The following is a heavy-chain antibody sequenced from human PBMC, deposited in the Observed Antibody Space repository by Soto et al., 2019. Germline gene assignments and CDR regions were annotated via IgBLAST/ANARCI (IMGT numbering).Heavy chain of an antibody. CDR1: GGSINSYY. CDR3: AAGVFISSRPHYFDY. CDR2: IYYSGST. Sequence: SETMSLTCTVSGGSINSYYGSWIRQHPGKGLEWIGYIYYSGSTNYNPSLKSRVTISVDTSKNQFSLKLSPVTAADTAVYYCAAGVFISSRPHYFDYWGQGTLVTVSS. D-gene: IGHD6-13*01. V-gene: IGHV4-59*01. J-gene: IGHJ4*02.